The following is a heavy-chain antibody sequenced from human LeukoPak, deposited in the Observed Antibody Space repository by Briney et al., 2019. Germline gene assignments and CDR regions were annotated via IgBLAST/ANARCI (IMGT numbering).Heavy chain of an antibody. CDR2: ISGSGGET. CDR1: GFPFSNYA. CDR3: AKSNGEFDP. D-gene: IGHD1-1*01. Sequence: GGSLRLSCAVSGFPFSNYAMSWVRQAPGKGLEWVAAISGSGGETYYVDSVKGRFTISRDNSKNTLYLEMNSLRAEDTAVYYCAKSNGEFDPWGQGTLVTVSS. J-gene: IGHJ5*02. V-gene: IGHV3-23*01.